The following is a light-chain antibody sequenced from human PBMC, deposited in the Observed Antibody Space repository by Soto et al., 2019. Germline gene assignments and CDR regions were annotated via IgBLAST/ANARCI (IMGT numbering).Light chain of an antibody. CDR3: QQYDSYPLT. V-gene: IGKV1D-16*01. J-gene: IGKJ4*02. Sequence: DIQMTQSPSSLSASVGDRVTITCRASQDISCWLAWYQQKPAKAPKSLIYGASSLQSGVPSRFSGSGSGTDFTLTISSLQPEDFATYFCQQYDSYPLTFGGGTTVEIK. CDR1: QDISCW. CDR2: GAS.